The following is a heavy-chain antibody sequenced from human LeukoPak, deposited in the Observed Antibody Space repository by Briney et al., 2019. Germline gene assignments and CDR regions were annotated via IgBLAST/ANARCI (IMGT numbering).Heavy chain of an antibody. CDR2: IYYSGST. V-gene: IGHV4-39*01. D-gene: IGHD3-3*01. CDR1: GGSISSSSYY. CDR3: ARLRVFLPFDY. J-gene: IGHJ4*02. Sequence: PSETLSLTCTVSGGSISSSSYYWGWIRQPPGKGLEWIGSIYYSGSTYYNPSLKSRVTISVDTSKNQFSLKLSSVTAADTAVYYCARLRVFLPFDYWGQGTPVTVSS.